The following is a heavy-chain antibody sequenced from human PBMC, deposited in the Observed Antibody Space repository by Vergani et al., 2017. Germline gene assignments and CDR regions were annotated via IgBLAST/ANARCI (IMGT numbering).Heavy chain of an antibody. D-gene: IGHD3-22*01. CDR3: ARGHYYDSSGYYPLDYYGMDV. CDR2: IYYSGST. CDR1: GGSISSGGYY. V-gene: IGHV4-31*03. Sequence: QVQLQESGPGLVKPSQTLSLTCTVSGGSISSGGYYWSWIRQHPGKGLEWIGYIYYSGSTYYNPSLKSRVTISVDTSKHQFSLKLSSVTAADTAVYYWARGHYYDSSGYYPLDYYGMDVWGQGTTVTVSS. J-gene: IGHJ6*02.